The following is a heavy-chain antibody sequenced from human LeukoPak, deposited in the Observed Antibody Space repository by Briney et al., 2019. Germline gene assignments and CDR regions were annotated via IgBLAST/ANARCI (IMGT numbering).Heavy chain of an antibody. Sequence: GGSLRLSCAASGFTFSNSGMHWVRQAPGKGLEWVAYTSSDERNVKYADSVKGRFTVSRDYSKSTLYLQMNGLRDDDTAMYYCAKDCHWSHTDWGQGTLVIVSS. CDR1: GFTFSNSG. J-gene: IGHJ4*02. CDR3: AKDCHWSHTD. V-gene: IGHV3-30*02. CDR2: TSSDERNV.